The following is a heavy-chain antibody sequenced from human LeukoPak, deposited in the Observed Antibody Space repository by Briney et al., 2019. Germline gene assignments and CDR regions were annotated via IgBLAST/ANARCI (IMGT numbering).Heavy chain of an antibody. CDR2: IYYTGGT. CDR1: GVSISPYY. D-gene: IGHD2-15*01. CDR3: ARLGFCRGDNCLDDY. V-gene: IGHV4-59*08. Sequence: SETLSLTCTVSGVSISPYYWSWIRQPPGKGLEWIGYIYYTGGTNYNPSLKSRVTISVDTSKNQFSLKLSSVTATDTAVYYCARLGFCRGDNCLDDYWGQGTLVTVSS. J-gene: IGHJ4*02.